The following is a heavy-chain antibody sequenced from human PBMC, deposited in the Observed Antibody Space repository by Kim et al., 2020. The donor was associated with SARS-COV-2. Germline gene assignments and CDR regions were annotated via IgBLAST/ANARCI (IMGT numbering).Heavy chain of an antibody. Sequence: GGSLRLSCAASGFTFSSYGMHWVRQAPGKGLVWVAVIWYDGSNKYYADSVKGRFTISRDNSKNTLYLQMNSLRAEDTAVYYCARDGQGNSYYYYGMDVWG. CDR1: GFTFSSYG. V-gene: IGHV3-33*01. CDR2: IWYDGSNK. J-gene: IGHJ6*01. CDR3: ARDGQGNSYYYYGMDV.